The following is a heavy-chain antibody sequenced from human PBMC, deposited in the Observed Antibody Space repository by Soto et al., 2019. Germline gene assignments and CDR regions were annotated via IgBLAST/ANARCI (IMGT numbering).Heavy chain of an antibody. D-gene: IGHD6-25*01. Sequence: QVQLVQSGAEVKEPGASVKVSCKASGYTFTAYDIYWMRQATGQGLACMGWMNPYSGNTGYAQKFQGRVTVTRNTSISTVYMELSGLRPYDTAVYYCARRKERSGPHYFDYWGQGSQVTVSS. CDR3: ARRKERSGPHYFDY. CDR1: GYTFTAYD. J-gene: IGHJ4*02. V-gene: IGHV1-8*01. CDR2: MNPYSGNT.